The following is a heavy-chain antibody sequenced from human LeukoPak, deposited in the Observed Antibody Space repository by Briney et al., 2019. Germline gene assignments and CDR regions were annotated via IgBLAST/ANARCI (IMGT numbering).Heavy chain of an antibody. CDR1: GFTFSSYS. J-gene: IGHJ4*02. D-gene: IGHD2-2*01. V-gene: IGHV3-21*01. CDR3: AKDRVKGSNIVVVPADY. Sequence: GGSLRLSCAASGFTFSSYSMNWVRQAPGKGLEWVSSISSSSSYIYYADSVKGRFTISRDNSKNTLYLQMNSLRAEDTAVYYCAKDRVKGSNIVVVPADYWGQGTLVTVSS. CDR2: ISSSSSYI.